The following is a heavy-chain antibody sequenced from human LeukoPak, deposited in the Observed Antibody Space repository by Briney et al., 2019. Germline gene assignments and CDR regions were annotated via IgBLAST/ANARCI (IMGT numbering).Heavy chain of an antibody. J-gene: IGHJ6*03. CDR2: IYHSGST. V-gene: IGHV4-38-2*02. CDR1: GYSISSGYY. CDR3: ARLYGDAIYYYYYMDV. D-gene: IGHD4-17*01. Sequence: PSETLSLTCTVSGYSISSGYYWGWIRQPPGKGLEWIGSIYHSGSTYYNPSLKSRVTISVDTSKNQFSLKLSSVTAADTAVYYCARLYGDAIYYYYYMDVWGKGTTVTVSS.